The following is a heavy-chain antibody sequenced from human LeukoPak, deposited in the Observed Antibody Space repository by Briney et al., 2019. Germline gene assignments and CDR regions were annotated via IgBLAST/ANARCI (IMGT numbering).Heavy chain of an antibody. J-gene: IGHJ4*02. CDR1: GGSISSYY. Sequence: SETLSLTCTVSGGSISSYYWSWIRQPAGKGLEWIVRIYTSGSTNYNPSLKSRVTMSVDTSKNQFSLELSPVTAADTAVYYCARVSDSSGYFYGAPLDYWGQGTLVTVSS. V-gene: IGHV4-4*07. CDR3: ARVSDSSGYFYGAPLDY. CDR2: IYTSGST. D-gene: IGHD3-22*01.